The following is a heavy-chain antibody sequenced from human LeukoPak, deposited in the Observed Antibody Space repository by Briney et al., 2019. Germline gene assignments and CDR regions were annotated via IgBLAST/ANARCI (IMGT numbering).Heavy chain of an antibody. Sequence: AVNVSCKASGGTFSSYSISWVRQAPGQGLEWMGRIIPIFVTANYAQKFQGRVTITTDESTSTAYIELSSLRMEDTVVYYCTRRRDGYSGYDKTKFVGYWGQGTLVTVSS. J-gene: IGHJ4*02. CDR2: IIPIFVTA. CDR1: GGTFSSYS. CDR3: TRRRDGYSGYDKTKFVGY. D-gene: IGHD5-12*01. V-gene: IGHV1-69*05.